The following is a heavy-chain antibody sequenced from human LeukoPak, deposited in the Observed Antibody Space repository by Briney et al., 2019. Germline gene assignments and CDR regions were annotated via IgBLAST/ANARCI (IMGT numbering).Heavy chain of an antibody. CDR2: INPSGTT. Sequence: SETLSLTCAVYGGSFSTYYWNWIRQPPGKGLEWIGQINPSGTTNYTPSLKSRVTMSVDTSKKQVSLKLSSVTAADTAVYYCARARYVNSFYAFDIWGQGTLVTVSS. CDR1: GGSFSTYY. J-gene: IGHJ3*02. CDR3: ARARYVNSFYAFDI. D-gene: IGHD3-9*01. V-gene: IGHV4-34*01.